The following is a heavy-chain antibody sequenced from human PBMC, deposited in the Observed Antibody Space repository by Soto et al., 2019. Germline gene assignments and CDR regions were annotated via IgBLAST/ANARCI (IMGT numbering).Heavy chain of an antibody. CDR3: AREGGFDWFYP. CDR1: GFIFSDYE. Sequence: GWSLRLSCEGSGFIFSDYEMNWVRQVPGKGLEWISYISISGTITHYADSVKGRFTISRDNAKNSVYLQMNSLRVEDTAIYYCAREGGFDWFYPWGQGTLVTVSS. J-gene: IGHJ5*02. V-gene: IGHV3-48*03. CDR2: ISISGTIT.